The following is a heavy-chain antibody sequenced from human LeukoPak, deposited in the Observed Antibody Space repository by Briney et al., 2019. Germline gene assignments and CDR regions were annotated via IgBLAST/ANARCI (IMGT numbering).Heavy chain of an antibody. CDR3: ARAGSGSEDWFDP. CDR2: INPNSGGT. CDR1: GYTFTGYY. Sequence: EASVKVSCKASGYTFTGYYMHWVRQAPGQGLEWMGWINPNSGGTNYAQKFQGWVTMIRDTSISTAYMELSRLRSDDTAVYYCARAGSGSEDWFDPWGQGTLVTVSS. J-gene: IGHJ5*02. D-gene: IGHD3-10*01. V-gene: IGHV1-2*04.